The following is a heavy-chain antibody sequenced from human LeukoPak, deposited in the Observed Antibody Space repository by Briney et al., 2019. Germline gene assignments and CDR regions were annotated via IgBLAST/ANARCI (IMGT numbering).Heavy chain of an antibody. D-gene: IGHD6-6*01. CDR2: INPSGGST. V-gene: IGHV1-46*01. J-gene: IGHJ5*02. CDR3: ARCPTSIAARPGSKGWFDP. Sequence: ASVNVSCKASGYTFTSCYMHWVRQAPEQGLEWMGIINPSGGSTSYAQKFQGRVTMTRDTSTSTVYMELSSLRSEDTAVYYCARCPTSIAARPGSKGWFDPWGQGTLVTVSS. CDR1: GYTFTSCY.